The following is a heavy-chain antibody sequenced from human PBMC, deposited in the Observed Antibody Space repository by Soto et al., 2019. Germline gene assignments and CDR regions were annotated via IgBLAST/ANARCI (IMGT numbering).Heavy chain of an antibody. CDR1: GYTFTSYA. V-gene: IGHV1-3*01. CDR3: ARGSGYYYWDDY. D-gene: IGHD3-22*01. Sequence: ASVKVSCKASGYTFTSYAMHWVRQAPGQRLEWMGWINAGNGNTKYSQKFQGKVTITRDTSASTAYMELSSLRSEDTAVYYCARGSGYYYWDDYWGQGTLVTVSS. J-gene: IGHJ4*02. CDR2: INAGNGNT.